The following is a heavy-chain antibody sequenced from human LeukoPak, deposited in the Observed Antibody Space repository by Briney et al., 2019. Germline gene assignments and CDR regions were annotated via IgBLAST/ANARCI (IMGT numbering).Heavy chain of an antibody. CDR3: ARDIRRVGATLYFDY. D-gene: IGHD1-26*01. Sequence: PSETLSLTCTVSGDSISSYYWSWVRQSPETGLEWIANMHSSGSTYYNPSLKSRVTLSMDTSKNQFSLRLSSVTTADTAIYYCARDIRRVGATLYFDYWGQGTLVTVSS. CDR2: MHSSGST. V-gene: IGHV4-59*13. CDR1: GDSISSYY. J-gene: IGHJ4*02.